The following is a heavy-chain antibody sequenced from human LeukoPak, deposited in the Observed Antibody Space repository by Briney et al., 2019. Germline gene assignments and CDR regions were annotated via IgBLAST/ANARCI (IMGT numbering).Heavy chain of an antibody. V-gene: IGHV3-23*01. Sequence: PGGSLRLSCAASGFTFSNYAMSWVRQAPGKGLEWVSAISGSGGSTYYADSVKGRFTISRDNSKNTLYLQMNSLRAEDTAVYYCAKRRDYGDYSSAYWGQGTLVTVSS. CDR2: ISGSGGST. CDR1: GFTFSNYA. J-gene: IGHJ4*02. CDR3: AKRRDYGDYSSAY. D-gene: IGHD4-17*01.